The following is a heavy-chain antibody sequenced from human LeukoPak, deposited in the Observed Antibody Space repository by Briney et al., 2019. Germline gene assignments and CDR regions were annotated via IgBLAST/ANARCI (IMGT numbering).Heavy chain of an antibody. Sequence: GRSLRLSCAASGFTFSSYGMHWVRQAPGKGLEWVAVIWYDGSNKYYADSVKGRFTISRDNSKNTLYLQMNSLRAEDTAVYYCARAEGYYDSSGNDAFDIWGQGSMVTVSS. J-gene: IGHJ3*02. D-gene: IGHD3-22*01. CDR3: ARAEGYYDSSGNDAFDI. CDR1: GFTFSSYG. V-gene: IGHV3-33*01. CDR2: IWYDGSNK.